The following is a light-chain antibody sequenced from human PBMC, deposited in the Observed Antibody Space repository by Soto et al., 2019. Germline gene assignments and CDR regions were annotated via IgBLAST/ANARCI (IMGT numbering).Light chain of an antibody. CDR3: AAWDDSLSGRV. V-gene: IGLV1-47*02. J-gene: IGLJ1*01. CDR1: SSNIGSNY. Sequence: QSVLTQPPSASGTPGQRVTISCSGSSSNIGSNYVYWYQQLPGTAPKLLIYSNNQRPSGVPDRFSGSKSGTSASLAISGPRSEDEADYYCAAWDDSLSGRVFGTGTKVTVL. CDR2: SNN.